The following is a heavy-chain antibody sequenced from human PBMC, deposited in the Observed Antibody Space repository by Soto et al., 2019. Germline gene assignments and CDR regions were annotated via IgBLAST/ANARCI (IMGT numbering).Heavy chain of an antibody. CDR3: ASGGSTYSSGWPETNWFDP. D-gene: IGHD6-19*01. J-gene: IGHJ5*02. CDR1: GGSISDYY. CDR2: INHSGST. V-gene: IGHV4-34*01. Sequence: QVQLQQWGAGLLKPSETLSLTCAVYGGSISDYYWSWIRQPPGKGLEWIGEINHSGSTNYNPPLKSRVTIPLDTSKNQFSLKLSSVTAADTAVYYCASGGSTYSSGWPETNWFDPWGQGTLVTVSS.